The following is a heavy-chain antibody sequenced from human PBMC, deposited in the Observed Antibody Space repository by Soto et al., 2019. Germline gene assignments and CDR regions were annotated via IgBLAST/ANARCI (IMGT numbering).Heavy chain of an antibody. CDR3: ARGEYEEYYDSSGYGPPDI. D-gene: IGHD3-22*01. V-gene: IGHV4-59*01. CDR2: IYYSGST. Sequence: SETLSLTCTVSGGSISSYYWSWIRQPPGKGLEWIGYIYYSGSTNYNPSLKSRVTISVDTSKNQFSLKLSSVTAADTAVYYCARGEYEEYYDSSGYGPPDIWGQGTMVTVSS. J-gene: IGHJ3*02. CDR1: GGSISSYY.